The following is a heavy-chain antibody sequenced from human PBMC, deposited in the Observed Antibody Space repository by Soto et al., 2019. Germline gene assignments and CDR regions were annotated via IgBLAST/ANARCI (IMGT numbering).Heavy chain of an antibody. CDR3: ATSSILDAFDI. CDR2: ISSSSSYI. D-gene: IGHD6-6*01. J-gene: IGHJ3*02. Sequence: ESGGGLVKPGGSLTLSCAASGFTFSSYSMNWFRQAPGKGLEWVSSISSSSSYIYYADSVKGRFTISRDSAKNSLYLPMNSLRAEDTAVYYCATSSILDAFDIWGKGTMVTVSS. V-gene: IGHV3-21*01. CDR1: GFTFSSYS.